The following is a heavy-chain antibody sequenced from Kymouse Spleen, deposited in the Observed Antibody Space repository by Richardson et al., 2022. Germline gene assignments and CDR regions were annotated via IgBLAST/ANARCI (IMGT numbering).Heavy chain of an antibody. CDR2: ISWNSGSI. CDR3: AKDRSSGWYLYYYGMDV. D-gene: IGHD6-19*01. V-gene: IGHV3-9*01. J-gene: IGHJ6*02. Sequence: EVQLVESGGGLVQPGRSLRLSCAASGFTFDDYAMHWVRQAPGKGLEWVSGISWNSGSIGYADSVKGRFTISRDNAKNSLYLQMNSLRAEDTALYYCAKDRSSGWYLYYYGMDVWGQGTTVTVSS. CDR1: GFTFDDYA.